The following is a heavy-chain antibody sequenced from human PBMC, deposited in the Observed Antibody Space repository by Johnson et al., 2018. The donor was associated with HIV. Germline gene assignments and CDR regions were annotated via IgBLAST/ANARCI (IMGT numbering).Heavy chain of an antibody. CDR1: GFTFDDYA. J-gene: IGHJ3*02. V-gene: IGHV3-9*01. CDR3: AKGGQEYYNFWSGLNAFDI. Sequence: VQLVESGGGVVQPGGSLRLSCAASGFTFDDYAMHWVRQAPGKGLEWVSGISWNSGSIGYADSVKGRFTISRDNAKNSLYLQMNSLRAEDTAVYYCAKGGQEYYNFWSGLNAFDIWGQGTMVTVSS. CDR2: ISWNSGSI. D-gene: IGHD3-3*01.